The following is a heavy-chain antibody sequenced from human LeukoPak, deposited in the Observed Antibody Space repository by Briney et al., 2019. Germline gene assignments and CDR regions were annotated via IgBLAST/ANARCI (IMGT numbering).Heavy chain of an antibody. D-gene: IGHD3-3*01. Sequence: PGGSLRLSCAASGFTFSNAWMSWVRQAPGKGLEWVGRFKSKTDGGTTDYAAPVKGRFTISRDDSKNTLYLQMNSLKTEDTAVYYCTTAPYYDFWSGYYLHHDWGQGTLVTVSS. CDR2: FKSKTDGGTT. J-gene: IGHJ4*02. CDR1: GFTFSNAW. CDR3: TTAPYYDFWSGYYLHHD. V-gene: IGHV3-15*01.